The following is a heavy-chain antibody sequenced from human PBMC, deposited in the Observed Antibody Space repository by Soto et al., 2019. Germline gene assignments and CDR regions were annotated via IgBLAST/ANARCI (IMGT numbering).Heavy chain of an antibody. CDR3: ARGGQYSSSSDYYYYYGMDV. J-gene: IGHJ6*02. D-gene: IGHD6-6*01. CDR2: INPNSGDT. CDR1: GYTFTGYY. V-gene: IGHV1-2*04. Sequence: ASVKVSCKASGYTFTGYYMHWVRQAPGQGLEWMGWINPNSGDTNYAQKFQGWVTMTRDTSISTAYMELSRLRSDDTAVYYCARGGQYSSSSDYYYYYGMDVWGQGTTVTVSS.